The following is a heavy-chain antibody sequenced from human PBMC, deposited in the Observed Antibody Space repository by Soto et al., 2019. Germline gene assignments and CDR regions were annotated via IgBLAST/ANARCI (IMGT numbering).Heavy chain of an antibody. CDR2: ISGSGGST. CDR3: AKAIGKGDCSSTSCYSGFDP. CDR1: GFTFSSYA. J-gene: IGHJ5*02. D-gene: IGHD2-2*01. V-gene: IGHV3-23*01. Sequence: GGSLRLSCAASGFTFSSYAMSWVRQAPGKGLEWVSAISGSGGSTYYADSVKGRFTISRDNSKNTLYLQMNSLRAEDTAVYYCAKAIGKGDCSSTSCYSGFDPWGQGTLVTVSS.